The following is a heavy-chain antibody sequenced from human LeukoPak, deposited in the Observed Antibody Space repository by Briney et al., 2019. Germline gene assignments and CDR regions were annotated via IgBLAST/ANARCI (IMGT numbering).Heavy chain of an antibody. J-gene: IGHJ4*02. Sequence: SETLSLTCTVSGGSISSYYWSWIRQPAGKGLEWIGRIYTSGSTNYNPSLKSRVTMSVDTSKNQFSLKLSSVTAADPAVYYCARDRDNWNSRSYFAYWGQGTLVTVSS. CDR2: IYTSGST. CDR3: ARDRDNWNSRSYFAY. D-gene: IGHD1-7*01. V-gene: IGHV4-4*07. CDR1: GGSISSYY.